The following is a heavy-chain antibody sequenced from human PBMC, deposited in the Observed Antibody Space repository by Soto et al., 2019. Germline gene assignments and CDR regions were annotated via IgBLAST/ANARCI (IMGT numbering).Heavy chain of an antibody. CDR1: GYTFTSYD. V-gene: IGHV1-8*01. Sequence: QVQLVQSGAEVKKPGASVKVSCKASGYTFTSYDINWVRQATGQGLEWMGWMNPNSGNTGYAQKFQGRVTMTRNTSRSTAYMELRSLRSEDTAVYYCAREYYDILTGHNWFDPWGQGPLVTVSS. D-gene: IGHD3-9*01. J-gene: IGHJ5*02. CDR3: AREYYDILTGHNWFDP. CDR2: MNPNSGNT.